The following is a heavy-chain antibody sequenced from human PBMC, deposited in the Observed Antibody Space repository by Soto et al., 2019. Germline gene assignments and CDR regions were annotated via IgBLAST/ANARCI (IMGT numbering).Heavy chain of an antibody. CDR2: ISGSGGST. Sequence: GGSLRLSCAASGFTFSSYAMSWVRQAPGKGLEWVSAISGSGGSTYYADSVKGRFTISRDNSKSTLYLQMNSLRAEDTAVYYCAKVSLRYFDWDNWFDPWGQGTLVTVSS. CDR1: GFTFSSYA. V-gene: IGHV3-23*01. J-gene: IGHJ5*02. D-gene: IGHD3-9*01. CDR3: AKVSLRYFDWDNWFDP.